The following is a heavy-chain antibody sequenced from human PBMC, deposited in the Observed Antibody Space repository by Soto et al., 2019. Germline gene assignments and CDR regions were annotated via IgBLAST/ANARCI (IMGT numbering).Heavy chain of an antibody. J-gene: IGHJ4*02. CDR2: ISYDGSNK. D-gene: IGHD4-17*01. CDR1: GFTFSSYA. CDR3: ARAITDYGY. Sequence: QVQLVESGGGVVQPGRSLRLSCAASGFTFSSYAMHWVRQAPGKGLEWVAVISYDGSNKYYADSVKGRFTISRDNSKNTLYLQMNSLRAEATAEYYCARAITDYGYWGQGTLVTVSS. V-gene: IGHV3-30-3*01.